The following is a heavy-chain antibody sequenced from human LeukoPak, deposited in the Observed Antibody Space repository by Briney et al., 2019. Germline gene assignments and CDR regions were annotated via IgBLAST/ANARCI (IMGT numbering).Heavy chain of an antibody. CDR3: ARSPITMVRGVIISFDP. J-gene: IGHJ5*02. CDR1: GYTFTSYG. Sequence: GASVKVSCKASGYTFTSYGISWVRQATGQGLEWMGWMNPNSGNTGYAQKFQGRVTMTRNTSISTAYMELSSLRSEDTAVYYCARSPITMVRGVIISFDPWGQGTLVTVSS. D-gene: IGHD3-10*01. V-gene: IGHV1-8*02. CDR2: MNPNSGNT.